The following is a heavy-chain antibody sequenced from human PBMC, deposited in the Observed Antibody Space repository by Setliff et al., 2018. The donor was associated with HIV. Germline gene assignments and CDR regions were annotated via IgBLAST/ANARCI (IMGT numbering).Heavy chain of an antibody. CDR1: GYHFIAYY. V-gene: IGHV1-2*06. D-gene: IGHD3-22*01. Sequence: ASVTFSFHASGYHFIAYYMHWVRQAPGQGLEWMGRINPVSGGTNYAPKVQGRVTMTRDTSISIAYMALTRLRSDDTAVYYCARGDALESSGAWFDYWGQGTLVTVSS. CDR3: ARGDALESSGAWFDY. CDR2: INPVSGGT. J-gene: IGHJ4*02.